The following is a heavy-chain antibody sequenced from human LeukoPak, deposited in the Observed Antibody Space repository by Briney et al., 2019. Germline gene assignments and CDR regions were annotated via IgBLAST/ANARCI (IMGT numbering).Heavy chain of an antibody. D-gene: IGHD6-6*01. CDR1: GFTFSSYA. CDR2: ISGSGGST. V-gene: IGHV3-23*01. J-gene: IGHJ4*02. Sequence: GGSLRLSCAASGFTFSSYAMSWVRQAPGKGLEWVSAISGSGGSTYYADSVKGRFTISRDNSKNTLYLQMNSLRAEDTAVYYCATIAARISPRTAWHFDYWGQGTLVTVSS. CDR3: ATIAARISPRTAWHFDY.